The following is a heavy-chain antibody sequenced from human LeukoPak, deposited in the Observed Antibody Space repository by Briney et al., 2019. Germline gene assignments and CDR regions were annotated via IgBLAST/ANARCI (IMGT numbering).Heavy chain of an antibody. Sequence: AGGSLRLSCAASGFTFKSFGMHWVRQAPGKGLEWAAMISYDGSHKFYADSVKGRFTISRDNSKNTLFLHMNSLRAEDTAVYYCANDGFDYYDTSGSSYFHYCGQGTLVTVSS. V-gene: IGHV3-33*06. J-gene: IGHJ4*02. CDR1: GFTFKSFG. CDR3: ANDGFDYYDTSGSSYFHY. CDR2: ISYDGSHK. D-gene: IGHD3-22*01.